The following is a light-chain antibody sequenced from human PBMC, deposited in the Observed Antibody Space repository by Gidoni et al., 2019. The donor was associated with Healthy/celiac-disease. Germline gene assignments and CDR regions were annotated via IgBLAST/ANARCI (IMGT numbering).Light chain of an antibody. CDR2: SNN. CDR1: SSNIGSNT. CDR3: AAWDDSLNGVV. Sequence: QSVLTQPPSASGTPGQRVTISCSGSSSNIGSNTVNWYQQLPGTAPNLLIYSNNQRPSGVADRFSGSKSGTSASLAISGLQSEDEADYYCAAWDDSLNGVVFGGGTKLTVL. V-gene: IGLV1-44*01. J-gene: IGLJ2*01.